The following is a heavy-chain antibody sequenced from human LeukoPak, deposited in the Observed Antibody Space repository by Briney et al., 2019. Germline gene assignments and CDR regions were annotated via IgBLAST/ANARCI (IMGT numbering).Heavy chain of an antibody. Sequence: SETLSLTCTVSGYSISSGYYGGWIRQPPGQGLVGIGNIYHSGSTYCNPSLKSRVTISVDTSKHQFSLKLSSVTAADTAVYYCARVTSHITMIVVVRKTGTFDYWGQGTLVTVSS. V-gene: IGHV4-38-2*02. D-gene: IGHD3-22*01. CDR3: ARVTSHITMIVVVRKTGTFDY. J-gene: IGHJ4*02. CDR2: IYHSGST. CDR1: GYSISSGYY.